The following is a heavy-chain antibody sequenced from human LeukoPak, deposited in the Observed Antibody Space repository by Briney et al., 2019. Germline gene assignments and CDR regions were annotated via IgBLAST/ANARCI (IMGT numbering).Heavy chain of an antibody. J-gene: IGHJ4*02. V-gene: IGHV3-7*03. Sequence: GGSLRLSCAASGFTFSSYWMSWVRQAPGKGLEWVANIKQDGSEKYYVDSVKGRFTISRDNAKNSLYLQMNSLRVEDTALYFCAKSDYGDYGIWNYWGQGTLVTVSS. CDR1: GFTFSSYW. CDR3: AKSDYGDYGIWNY. CDR2: IKQDGSEK. D-gene: IGHD4-17*01.